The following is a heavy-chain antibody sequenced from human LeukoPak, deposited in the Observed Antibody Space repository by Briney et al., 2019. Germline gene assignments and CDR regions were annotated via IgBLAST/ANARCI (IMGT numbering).Heavy chain of an antibody. V-gene: IGHV3-7*01. D-gene: IGHD1-26*01. CDR1: GFTFRNYW. J-gene: IGHJ3*01. CDR2: IKQDGSEE. CDR3: ARDPSGAATGAAFDV. Sequence: GGSLRLSCAASGFTFRNYWMGWVRQAPGKGLEWAANIKQDGSEEYYVDSVKGRFSISRDNAKNSLNLQMNSLRVEDTAVYYCARDPSGAATGAAFDVWGQGTMVTVSS.